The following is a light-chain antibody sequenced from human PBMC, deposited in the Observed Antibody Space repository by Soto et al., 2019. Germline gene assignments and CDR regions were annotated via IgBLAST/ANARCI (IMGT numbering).Light chain of an antibody. CDR3: TSYVGNDIWV. CDR1: SSDVGAYKY. V-gene: IGLV2-8*01. Sequence: QSALTQPPSASGSPGQSVTISCTGTSSDVGAYKYVSWYQQYPGKAPKRMIYEVTKRPSGVPDRFSGSKSGNTDSLTVSGLQSEYAADYYCTSYVGNDIWVFGGGTKVTVL. CDR2: EVT. J-gene: IGLJ3*02.